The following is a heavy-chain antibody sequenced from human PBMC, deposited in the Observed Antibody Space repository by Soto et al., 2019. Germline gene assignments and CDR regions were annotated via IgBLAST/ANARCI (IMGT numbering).Heavy chain of an antibody. J-gene: IGHJ4*02. CDR3: ARGRDGGY. Sequence: QVHLVQSGAEVKKPGASVKVSCKGSGYGFTTYGITWVRQAPGQGLEWMAWISAHNGNTNYAQKVQGRVTVTRDTSTSTAYMELRRLRYVDTAVYCCARGRDGGYWGQGALVTVSS. V-gene: IGHV1-18*01. D-gene: IGHD3-10*01. CDR2: ISAHNGNT. CDR1: GYGFTTYG.